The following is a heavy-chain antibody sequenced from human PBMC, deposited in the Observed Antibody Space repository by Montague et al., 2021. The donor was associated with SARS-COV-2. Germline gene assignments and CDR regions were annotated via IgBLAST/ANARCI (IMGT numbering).Heavy chain of an antibody. CDR1: GGSISPYY. Sequence: SETLSLTCTVSGGSISPYYWSWIRQPPGKGLEWIGNIYYTGSTXXXSSXXXRLTISVDTSENQFSLKVTSVTPADTAVYYCARVGWELRVGDYYFDYWGQGTPVTVSS. J-gene: IGHJ4*02. V-gene: IGHV4-59*01. CDR3: ARVGWELRVGDYYFDY. D-gene: IGHD1-26*01. CDR2: IYYTGST.